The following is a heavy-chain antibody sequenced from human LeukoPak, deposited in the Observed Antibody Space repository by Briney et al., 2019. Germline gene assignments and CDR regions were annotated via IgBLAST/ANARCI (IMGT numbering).Heavy chain of an antibody. D-gene: IGHD5-24*01. V-gene: IGHV4-59*01. J-gene: IGHJ4*02. CDR1: GGSISNYY. Sequence: PSETLSLTCPVSGGSISNYYYWTWIRQPPGKGLEWIGYVYYTGSTNFNPSLKSRVTMSLDTSRNQFSLKLTSLTAADTAVYYCARGAMATTPIFDYWGQGTLVTVSS. CDR2: VYYTGST. CDR3: ARGAMATTPIFDY.